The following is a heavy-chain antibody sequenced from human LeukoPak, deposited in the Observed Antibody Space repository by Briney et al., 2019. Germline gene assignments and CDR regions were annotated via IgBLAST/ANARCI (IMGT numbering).Heavy chain of an antibody. Sequence: PGGSLRLSCAASDFTFRNAWMSWVRQAPGKGLEWVGRIKSKTDGGATDYAAPVKGRFTISRDNSKNTLYLQMNSLRAEDTAVYYCAKDEWVGPYGDWDFDYWGQGTLVTVSS. D-gene: IGHD4-17*01. CDR2: IKSKTDGGAT. J-gene: IGHJ4*02. V-gene: IGHV3-15*01. CDR1: DFTFRNAW. CDR3: AKDEWVGPYGDWDFDY.